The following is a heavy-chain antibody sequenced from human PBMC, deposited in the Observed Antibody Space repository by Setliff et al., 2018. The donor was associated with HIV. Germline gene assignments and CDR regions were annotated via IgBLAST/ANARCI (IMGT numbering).Heavy chain of an antibody. J-gene: IGHJ4*02. V-gene: IGHV4-59*08. CDR3: ARQPPLRVLQVWFDDY. D-gene: IGHD3-10*01. CDR2: IYYRGST. Sequence: SETLSLTCTVSGGSIRSYYWSWIRQPPGKGLEWIGYIYYRGSTNYNPSLKSRVTLSVDTSQNQFSLKLSSVTAADTAMYFCARQPPLRVLQVWFDDYWGQGTLVTVSS. CDR1: GGSIRSYY.